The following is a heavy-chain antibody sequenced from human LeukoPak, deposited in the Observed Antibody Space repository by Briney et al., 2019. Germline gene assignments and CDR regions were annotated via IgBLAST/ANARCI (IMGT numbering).Heavy chain of an antibody. D-gene: IGHD3-10*01. J-gene: IGHJ4*02. CDR1: GGSFSGYY. V-gene: IGHV4-34*01. CDR3: ARGYGSGFAY. Sequence: SETLSLTCAVYGGSFSGYYWSWIRQSPGKGLEWIGEINQSGSTNHNPSLKSRVTISVDTSKNQFALKVCSVTAADTVVYYCARGYGSGFAYWGQGTLVTVSS. CDR2: INQSGST.